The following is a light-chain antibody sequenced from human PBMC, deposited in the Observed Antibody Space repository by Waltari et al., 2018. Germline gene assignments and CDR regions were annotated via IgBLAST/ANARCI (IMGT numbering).Light chain of an antibody. CDR1: SSDVGGYPY. V-gene: IGLV2-14*03. Sequence: QSALTQPASVSGSPGQSITISCTGTSSDVGGYPYVSWYQHHPGKAPKLMIHYVNKRPSGVSNRFSGSKSGNTASLTISGLQAEDEADYDCSSYTSISTFYVFGTGTKVTVL. CDR2: YVN. J-gene: IGLJ1*01. CDR3: SSYTSISTFYV.